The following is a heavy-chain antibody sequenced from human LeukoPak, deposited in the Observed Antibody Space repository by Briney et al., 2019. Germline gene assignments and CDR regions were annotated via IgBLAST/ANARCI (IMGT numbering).Heavy chain of an antibody. CDR3: ARAVPRLTIFGVVIKGGYMDV. CDR1: GGSFSGYY. CDR2: INHSGST. J-gene: IGHJ6*03. D-gene: IGHD3-3*01. V-gene: IGHV4-34*01. Sequence: PSETLSLTCAVYGGSFSGYYWSWIRQPPGKGLEWIGEINHSGSTNYNPSLKSRVTISVDTSKNQFSLKLSSVTAADTAVYYCARAVPRLTIFGVVIKGGYMDVWGKGTTVTVSS.